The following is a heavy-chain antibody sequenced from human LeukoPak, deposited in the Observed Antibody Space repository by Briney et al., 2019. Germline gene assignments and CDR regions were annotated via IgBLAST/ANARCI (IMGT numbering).Heavy chain of an antibody. CDR2: INHSGST. V-gene: IGHV4-34*01. Sequence: SETLSLTCTVSGGSISSYYWSWIRQPPGKGLEWIGEINHSGSTNYNPSLKSRVTISVDTSKNQFSLRLSSVTAADTAMYYCARGTLYSGWSYYFDYWGQGSQVTVSS. CDR3: ARGTLYSGWSYYFDY. J-gene: IGHJ4*02. D-gene: IGHD6-19*01. CDR1: GGSISSYY.